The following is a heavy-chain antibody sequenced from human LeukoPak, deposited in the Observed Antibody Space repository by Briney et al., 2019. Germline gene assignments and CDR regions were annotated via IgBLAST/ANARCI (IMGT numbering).Heavy chain of an antibody. CDR3: ARDICSGGSCYFAS. J-gene: IGHJ5*02. D-gene: IGHD2-15*01. CDR2: IYYSGST. Sequence: PSQTLSLTCTVSGGSISGDYYWSWIRPPPGKGLEWIGYIYYSGSTYYHPSLKSRVTISVDTSKNQFSLKLSSVTAADTAVYYCARDICSGGSCYFASWGQGTLVTVSS. V-gene: IGHV4-30-4*01. CDR1: GGSISGDYY.